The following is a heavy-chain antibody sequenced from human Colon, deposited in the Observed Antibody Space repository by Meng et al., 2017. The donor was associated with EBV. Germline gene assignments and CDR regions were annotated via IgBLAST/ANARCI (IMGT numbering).Heavy chain of an antibody. CDR2: IFHSGLT. V-gene: IGHV4-4*03. CDR1: GGSISSSNW. J-gene: IGHJ2*01. Sequence: VPSLKSGPVLVKPPETLPLTCAVSGGSISSSNWWGWVRQSPAKWLEWIGEIFHSGLTNYNPSLQSRVTISVDKSKNQFSLEVTSVTAADTAIYYCMRDLLVLEKNEVWGRGTLVTVSS. CDR3: MRDLLVLEKNEV. D-gene: IGHD1-1*01.